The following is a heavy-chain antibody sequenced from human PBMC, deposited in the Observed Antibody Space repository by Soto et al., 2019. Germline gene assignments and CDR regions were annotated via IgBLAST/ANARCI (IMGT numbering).Heavy chain of an antibody. V-gene: IGHV4-4*02. J-gene: IGHJ4*02. Sequence: QVQLQESGPGLVKPSETLSLTCAVSGDSISSPNWWRWYRHTPGKGLELIGEMFASGSSNYNPSLNGRVTISLDPSKNHFSPKLTSLTAADTAIYYCAREGFDHRPDYWGEGIPVTVSS. CDR3: AREGFDHRPDY. CDR1: GDSISSPNW. CDR2: MFASGSS.